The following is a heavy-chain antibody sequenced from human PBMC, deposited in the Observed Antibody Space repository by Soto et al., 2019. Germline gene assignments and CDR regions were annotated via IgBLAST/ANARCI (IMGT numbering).Heavy chain of an antibody. Sequence: PXESLEISGKGSGYSFTSYWNSWVRQMPGKGLEWMGRIDPSDSYTNYSPSFQGHVTISADKSISTAYLQWSSLKASDTAMYYCARIAAAYYYYYGMDVWGQGPTVTVSS. D-gene: IGHD6-13*01. V-gene: IGHV5-10-1*01. J-gene: IGHJ6*02. CDR2: IDPSDSYT. CDR1: GYSFTSYW. CDR3: ARIAAAYYYYYGMDV.